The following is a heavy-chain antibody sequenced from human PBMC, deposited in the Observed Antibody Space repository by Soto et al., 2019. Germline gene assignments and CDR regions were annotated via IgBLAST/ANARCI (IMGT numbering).Heavy chain of an antibody. D-gene: IGHD2-15*01. CDR3: ARDCSGGSCYPGMDV. CDR1: GFNFNSYT. Sequence: EVQLVESGGGLVKPGGSLRLSCAASGFNFNSYTINWVRQAPGKRLEWLSSISSSGYIFSTDSVRGRFTISRDNAKNSGYLQISSLRAEDTAVYFCARDCSGGSCYPGMDVWGQGTKVTVSS. J-gene: IGHJ6*02. CDR2: ISSSGYI. V-gene: IGHV3-21*01.